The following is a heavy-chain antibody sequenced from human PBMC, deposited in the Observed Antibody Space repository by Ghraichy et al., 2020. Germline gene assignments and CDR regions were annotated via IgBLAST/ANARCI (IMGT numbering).Heavy chain of an antibody. J-gene: IGHJ4*02. CDR2: IIPIFGTA. V-gene: IGHV1-69*13. CDR3: ARDPGDSSSSGIPGGY. Sequence: SVKVSCKASGGTFSSYAISWVRQAPGQGLEWMGGIIPIFGTANYAQKFQGRVTITADESTSTAYMELSSLRSEDTAVYYCARDPGDSSSSGIPGGYWGQGTLVTVAS. CDR1: GGTFSSYA. D-gene: IGHD6-6*01.